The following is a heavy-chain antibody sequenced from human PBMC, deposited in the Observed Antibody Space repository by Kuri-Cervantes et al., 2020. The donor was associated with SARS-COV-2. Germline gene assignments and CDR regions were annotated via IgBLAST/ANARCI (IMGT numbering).Heavy chain of an antibody. D-gene: IGHD3-3*01. V-gene: IGHV1-18*01. Sequence: GESLKVSCKASGYTFTSYAISWVRQAPGQGLEWMGRIIPIFGTADYAQKLQGRVTMTTDTSTSTAYMELRSLRSDDTAVYYCARDQKLVSYPEWLLYDYWGQGALVTVSS. CDR2: IIPIFGTA. CDR3: ARDQKLVSYPEWLLYDY. J-gene: IGHJ4*02. CDR1: GYTFTSYA.